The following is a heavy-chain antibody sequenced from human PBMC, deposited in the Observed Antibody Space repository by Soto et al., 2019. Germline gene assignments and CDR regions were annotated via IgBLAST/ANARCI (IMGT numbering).Heavy chain of an antibody. V-gene: IGHV4-34*01. CDR3: AVIAVAGTNKNWFDP. CDR1: GGSFSGYY. Sequence: SETLSLTCAVYGGSFSGYYWSWIRQPPGKVLEWIGEINHSGSTNYNPSLKSRVTISVDTSKNQFSLKLSSVTAADTAVYYCAVIAVAGTNKNWFDPWGQGTLVTVSS. CDR2: INHSGST. D-gene: IGHD6-19*01. J-gene: IGHJ5*02.